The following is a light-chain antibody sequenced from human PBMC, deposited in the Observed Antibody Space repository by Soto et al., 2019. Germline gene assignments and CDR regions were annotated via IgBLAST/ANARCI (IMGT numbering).Light chain of an antibody. CDR2: GVS. Sequence: ELAMTQSPATLSVSPGASATLSCRASRSVGSDLAWYQQKPGQAPRLLIYGVSTRATGVPARFSGSGSRTDFTLTISSLQSEDFAVYYCQQYSDWPPITFGGGTKVEIK. CDR1: RSVGSD. CDR3: QQYSDWPPIT. V-gene: IGKV3-15*01. J-gene: IGKJ4*01.